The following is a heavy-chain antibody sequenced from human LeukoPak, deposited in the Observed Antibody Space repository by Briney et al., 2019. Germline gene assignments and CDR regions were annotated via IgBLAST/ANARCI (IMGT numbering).Heavy chain of an antibody. CDR3: AKVMIVVVPAVSLDY. Sequence: SQTLSLTCAISGDSVSSNSAAWNWIRQSPSRGLEWLGRTYYRSKWYNDYAVSVKSRITINPDTSKNQFSLQLNSVTPEDTAVYYCAKVMIVVVPAVSLDYWGQGTLVTVSS. V-gene: IGHV6-1*01. J-gene: IGHJ4*02. D-gene: IGHD2-2*01. CDR2: TYYRSKWYN. CDR1: GDSVSSNSAA.